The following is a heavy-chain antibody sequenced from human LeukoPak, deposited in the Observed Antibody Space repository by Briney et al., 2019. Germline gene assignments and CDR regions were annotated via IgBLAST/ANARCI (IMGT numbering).Heavy chain of an antibody. J-gene: IGHJ5*02. Sequence: SETLSLTCTVSGGSISSYYWSWIRQPPGKGLEWIGYIYYSGSTNYNPSLKSRVTISVDTSKNQFSLKPSSVTAADTAVYYCARLYGDYAWGQGTLVTVSS. CDR1: GGSISSYY. V-gene: IGHV4-59*01. CDR3: ARLYGDYA. CDR2: IYYSGST. D-gene: IGHD4-17*01.